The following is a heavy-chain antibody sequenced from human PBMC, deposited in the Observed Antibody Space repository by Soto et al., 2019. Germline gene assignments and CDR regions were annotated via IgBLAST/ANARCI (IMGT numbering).Heavy chain of an antibody. V-gene: IGHV4-34*01. Sequence: SETLSLTCAVYGGSFSGYYWSWIRQPPGKGLEWIGEINHSGSTNYNPSLKSRVTISVDTSKNQFSLKLSSVTAADTAVYYCARGLVVVVPAANKGRCFDYWGQGTLVTVSS. J-gene: IGHJ4*02. CDR3: ARGLVVVVPAANKGRCFDY. D-gene: IGHD2-2*01. CDR2: INHSGST. CDR1: GGSFSGYY.